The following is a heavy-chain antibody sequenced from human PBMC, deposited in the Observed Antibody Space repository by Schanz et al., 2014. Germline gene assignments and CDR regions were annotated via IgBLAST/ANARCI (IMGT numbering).Heavy chain of an antibody. V-gene: IGHV3-23*01. CDR2: ISGSGGST. J-gene: IGHJ4*02. CDR3: ARVDSSCYFIDN. Sequence: EVQLLESGGGLVQPGGSLRLSCAASGFNFNNFAMTWVRQAPGKGLEWVIVISGSGGSTYYADSVRGRFTMSRDNSKNAVQLQMSILRVEATAVYYCARVDSSCYFIDNWGQGTRVTVSS. CDR1: GFNFNNFA. D-gene: IGHD3-22*01.